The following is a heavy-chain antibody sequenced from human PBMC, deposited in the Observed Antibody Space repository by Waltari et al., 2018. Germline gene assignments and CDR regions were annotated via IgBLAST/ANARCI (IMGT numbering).Heavy chain of an antibody. CDR2: IYYSGST. Sequence: QLQLQESGPGLVKPSETLSLTCTVSGGSISSSSYYWGWIRQPPGKGLEWIGSIYYSGSTYYNPSLKSRVTISVDTSKNQFSLKLSSVTAADTAVYYCIVGRLTIFGVAYEEYMDVWGKGTTVTISS. CDR3: IVGRLTIFGVAYEEYMDV. J-gene: IGHJ6*03. V-gene: IGHV4-39*07. D-gene: IGHD3-3*01. CDR1: GGSISSSSYY.